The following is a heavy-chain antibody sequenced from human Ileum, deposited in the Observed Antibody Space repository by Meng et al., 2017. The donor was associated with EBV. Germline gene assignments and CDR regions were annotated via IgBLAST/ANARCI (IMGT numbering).Heavy chain of an antibody. J-gene: IGHJ4*02. CDR2: MNPKTGTA. Sequence: QVQLVASGAEVKKPGASVKVSCKASGYTFTNYDISWVRQATGQGLEWMGWMNPKTGTAHYAQKFQGRVSMTRDTSITTAYMELSSLTSEDTAVYYCVRTLERGDYWGQGTLVTVSS. D-gene: IGHD5-24*01. V-gene: IGHV1-8*01. CDR1: GYTFTNYD. CDR3: VRTLERGDY.